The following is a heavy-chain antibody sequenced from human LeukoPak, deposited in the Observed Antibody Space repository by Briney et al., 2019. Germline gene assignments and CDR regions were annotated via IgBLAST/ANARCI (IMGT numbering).Heavy chain of an antibody. J-gene: IGHJ4*02. CDR3: ARPALALADSFDY. Sequence: ASVKVPCKASGGTFSSYAISWVRQAPGQGLEWMGGIIPIFGTANYAQKFQGRVTITTDESMSTAYMELSSLRSEDTAVYYCARPALALADSFDYWGQGTLVTVSS. CDR2: IIPIFGTA. V-gene: IGHV1-69*05. D-gene: IGHD2-15*01. CDR1: GGTFSSYA.